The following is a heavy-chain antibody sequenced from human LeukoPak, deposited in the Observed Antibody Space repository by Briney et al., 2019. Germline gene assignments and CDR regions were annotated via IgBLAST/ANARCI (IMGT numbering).Heavy chain of an antibody. Sequence: PSETLSLTCTVSGDSISRSNFYWGWIRQPPGKGLEWDGSVHYSGRTYYNPSLKSRVTISVDTSKNHFSLKLTSVTAADTAVYYCARPTYYDDSGYYYWGQGTLVTVSS. V-gene: IGHV4-39*02. CDR1: GDSISRSNFY. J-gene: IGHJ4*02. CDR3: ARPTYYDDSGYYY. D-gene: IGHD3-22*01. CDR2: VHYSGRT.